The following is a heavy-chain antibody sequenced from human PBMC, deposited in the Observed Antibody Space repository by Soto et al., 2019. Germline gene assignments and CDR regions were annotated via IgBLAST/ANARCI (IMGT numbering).Heavy chain of an antibody. CDR1: GDSITSYF. CDR2: IHSTGST. V-gene: IGHV4-59*01. CDR3: ARFGRGDSYYGTDV. J-gene: IGHJ6*02. D-gene: IGHD3-10*01. Sequence: QVQLQESGPGLVKPSETLSLTCTVSGDSITSYFWSWIRQPPGKGLEWIGYIHSTGSTSYNPSLQSRVTMSVDTSKNQFSLTVISVTAADTAVYYCARFGRGDSYYGTDVWGQGTTVIVSS.